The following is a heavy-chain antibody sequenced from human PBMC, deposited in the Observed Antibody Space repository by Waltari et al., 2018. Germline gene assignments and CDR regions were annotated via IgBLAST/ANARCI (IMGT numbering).Heavy chain of an antibody. CDR3: AREDLAVRKTGGFDY. V-gene: IGHV4-61*02. CDR2: VTSTGGA. Sequence: QVLLQESGPGLVQASQTLSLTCTVSGDSISSAAYYWSWIRRPPGKEMQWLGRVTSTGGANYDPSLKRRATISVDSSKNEFSLSLTSVTAADTATYYCAREDLAVRKTGGFDYWGQGVMVSVSS. CDR1: GDSISSAAYY. J-gene: IGHJ4*02. D-gene: IGHD6-19*01.